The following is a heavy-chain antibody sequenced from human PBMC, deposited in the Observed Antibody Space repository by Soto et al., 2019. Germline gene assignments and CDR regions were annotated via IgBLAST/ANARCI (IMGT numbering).Heavy chain of an antibody. D-gene: IGHD3-10*01. Sequence: GGSLRLSCAASGFTFSSYAMSWVRQAPGKGLEWVSAISGSGGSTYYADSVKGRFTISRDNSKNTLYLQMNSLRAEDTAVYYCAKTSDYYGSGSSRINNWFDPWGQGTLVTVSS. V-gene: IGHV3-23*01. CDR3: AKTSDYYGSGSSRINNWFDP. CDR2: ISGSGGST. CDR1: GFTFSSYA. J-gene: IGHJ5*02.